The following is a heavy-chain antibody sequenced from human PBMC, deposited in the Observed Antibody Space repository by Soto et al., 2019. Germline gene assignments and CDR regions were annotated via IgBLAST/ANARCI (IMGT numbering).Heavy chain of an antibody. CDR1: GYIFTTYT. CDR3: ARQTAYNYYDSTDVFDI. J-gene: IGHJ3*02. D-gene: IGHD3-22*01. Sequence: ASVKVSCKASGYIFTTYTINWVRQAPGQGLEWMGWINPGSAKTKYSQNFQGRVAITGDTSASTAYVELNSLRSDDTAVYYCARQTAYNYYDSTDVFDIRGQGTMVTVSS. V-gene: IGHV1-3*01. CDR2: INPGSAKT.